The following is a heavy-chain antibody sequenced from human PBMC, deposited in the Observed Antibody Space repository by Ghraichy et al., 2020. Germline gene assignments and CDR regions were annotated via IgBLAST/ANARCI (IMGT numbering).Heavy chain of an antibody. CDR2: VAPSGSST. CDR1: GFSFSSYA. J-gene: IGHJ6*02. Sequence: GGSLRLSCAASGFSFSSYAMSWVRQTPGKGLEWVSTVAPSGSSTHSADSVKGRFTISRDNSKDTLYLQMNSLRVEDTAVYYCGKVLGGVVWGQGTTVTVSS. V-gene: IGHV3-23*01. D-gene: IGHD3-16*01. CDR3: GKVLGGVV.